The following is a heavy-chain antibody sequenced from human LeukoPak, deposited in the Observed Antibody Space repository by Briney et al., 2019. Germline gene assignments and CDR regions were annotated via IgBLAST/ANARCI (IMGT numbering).Heavy chain of an antibody. CDR1: GYTLTELS. Sequence: GASVKVSCKVSGYTLTELSMHWVRQAPGKGLEWMGGFDPEDGETIYAQKFQGRVTMTEDTSTDTAYMELSSLRSEDTAVYYCARGGIAARSFSWFDPWGQGTLVTVSS. D-gene: IGHD6-6*01. V-gene: IGHV1-24*01. CDR2: FDPEDGET. CDR3: ARGGIAARSFSWFDP. J-gene: IGHJ5*02.